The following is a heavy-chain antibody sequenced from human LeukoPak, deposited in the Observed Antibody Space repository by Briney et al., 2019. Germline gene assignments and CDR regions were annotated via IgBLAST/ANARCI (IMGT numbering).Heavy chain of an antibody. V-gene: IGHV3-7*04. CDR1: GFTFSAYW. J-gene: IGHJ4*02. Sequence: PGGSLRLSCAASGFTFSAYWMGWVRQGPGKGLEWVANIKSDGTETFSVDSVKGRFTISRDNAKNSLYLNMNSLRAEDTAMYYCTRDGSGWSAYWGQGTLVTVSS. D-gene: IGHD6-19*01. CDR3: TRDGSGWSAY. CDR2: IKSDGTET.